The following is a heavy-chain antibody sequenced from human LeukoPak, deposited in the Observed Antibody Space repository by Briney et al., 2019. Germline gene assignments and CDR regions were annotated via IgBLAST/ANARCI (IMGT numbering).Heavy chain of an antibody. V-gene: IGHV3-74*01. D-gene: IGHD6-13*01. J-gene: IGHJ6*02. CDR2: INSDGSWT. CDR3: AKDSGSSSWYYYYYGMDV. Sequence: PGGSLRLSCAASGNYWMHWVRQVPGKGLVWVSHINSDGSWTSYADSVKGRFTISRDNSKNTLYLQMNSPRAEDTAVYYCAKDSGSSSWYYYYYGMDVWGQGTTVTVSS. CDR1: GNYW.